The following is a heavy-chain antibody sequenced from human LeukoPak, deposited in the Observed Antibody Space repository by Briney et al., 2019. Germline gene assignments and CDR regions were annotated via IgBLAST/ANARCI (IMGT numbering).Heavy chain of an antibody. Sequence: PGGSLRLSCAASGFTFTSYWIHWVRQAPGKGLVWVSRINSDGSSASYADSVKGRFTISRDNAKNTLYLQMNSLRAEDTAVYYCARDSKLKAFDYWGQGTLVTVSS. CDR1: GFTFTSYW. CDR2: INSDGSSA. V-gene: IGHV3-74*01. CDR3: ARDSKLKAFDY. J-gene: IGHJ4*02. D-gene: IGHD2-15*01.